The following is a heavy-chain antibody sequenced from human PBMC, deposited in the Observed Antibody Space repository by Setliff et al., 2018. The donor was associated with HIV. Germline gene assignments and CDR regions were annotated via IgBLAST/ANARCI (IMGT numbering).Heavy chain of an antibody. V-gene: IGHV1-45*02. D-gene: IGHD5-12*01. CDR2: ITPYNANT. Sequence: SVKVSCKASGYPFTYRYLHWVRQAPGHALEWMGWITPYNANTNYAQKFQDRVTMTSDRSMSTAYMDLSSLRSEDTAMYYCASGRGDGYNYFAFDIWGQGTVVTVSS. J-gene: IGHJ3*02. CDR1: GYPFTYRY. CDR3: ASGRGDGYNYFAFDI.